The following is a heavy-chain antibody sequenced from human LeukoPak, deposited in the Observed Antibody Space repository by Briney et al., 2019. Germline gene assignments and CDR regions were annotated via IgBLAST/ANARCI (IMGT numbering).Heavy chain of an antibody. V-gene: IGHV3-30-3*01. D-gene: IGHD2-15*01. CDR2: ILYDANNK. CDR1: GFTFSSYV. J-gene: IGHJ4*02. Sequence: PGRSLRLPCAASGFTFSSYVMHWVPHAPGKGLEWVSLILYDANNKYYADSVKGRFTISRDNDKNSLYLQMNSLRAADTAVYYCAREYCSGGRCYAYLDYWGPGTLVTVSS. CDR3: AREYCSGGRCYAYLDY.